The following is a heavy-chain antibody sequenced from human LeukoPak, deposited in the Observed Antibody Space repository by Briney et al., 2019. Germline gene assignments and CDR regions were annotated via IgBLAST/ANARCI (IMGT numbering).Heavy chain of an antibody. V-gene: IGHV3-23*01. CDR3: AKVNRSGSYLGVFDY. CDR1: GFTFSSYD. CDR2: ISGSGGST. D-gene: IGHD1-26*01. Sequence: GGTLRLTCAASGFTFSSYDMSWVRQAPGKGLEWVSAISGSGGSTYYADSVKGRFTISRDNSKNTLYLQMNSLRAEDTAVYYCAKVNRSGSYLGVFDYWGQGTLVTVSS. J-gene: IGHJ4*02.